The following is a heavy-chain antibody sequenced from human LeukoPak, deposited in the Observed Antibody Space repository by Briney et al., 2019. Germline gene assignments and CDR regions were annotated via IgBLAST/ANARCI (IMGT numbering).Heavy chain of an antibody. D-gene: IGHD4-11*01. Sequence: SSETLSLTCTVSGGSISSYYWSWIRQPPGKGLEWIGYIYYSGSTNYNPSLKSRVTISVDTSKNQFSLKLSSLTAADTAVYYCARDRLPRLYWGQGTLVTVSS. V-gene: IGHV4-59*01. CDR3: ARDRLPRLY. J-gene: IGHJ4*02. CDR2: IYYSGST. CDR1: GGSISSYY.